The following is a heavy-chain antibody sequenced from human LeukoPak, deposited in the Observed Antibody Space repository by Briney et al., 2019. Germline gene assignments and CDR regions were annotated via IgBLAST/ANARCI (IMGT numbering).Heavy chain of an antibody. Sequence: HAGGSLRLSCTASGFTFSSFEMNWVRQAPRKGLEWVSYISSSGTNIYYADSVKGRFTISRDNAKNSLFLQMNSLRAEDTAVYYCARYYGDYFSGYYGMDVWGQGTTVTVSS. V-gene: IGHV3-48*03. CDR1: GFTFSSFE. J-gene: IGHJ6*02. D-gene: IGHD4-17*01. CDR3: ARYYGDYFSGYYGMDV. CDR2: ISSSGTNI.